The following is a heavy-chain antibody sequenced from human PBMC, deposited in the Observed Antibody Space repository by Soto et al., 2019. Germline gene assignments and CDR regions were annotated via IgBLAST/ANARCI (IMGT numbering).Heavy chain of an antibody. J-gene: IGHJ6*02. CDR2: IYSGGST. Sequence: XGSLRLSCAAAGFTVSSNYMSWVRQAPGKGLEWVSVIYSGGSTYYADSVKGRFTISRDNSKNTLYLQMNSLRAEDTAVYYCAVSSIAARPAYYGMDVWGQGTTVTVSS. CDR3: AVSSIAARPAYYGMDV. CDR1: GFTVSSNY. D-gene: IGHD6-6*01. V-gene: IGHV3-53*01.